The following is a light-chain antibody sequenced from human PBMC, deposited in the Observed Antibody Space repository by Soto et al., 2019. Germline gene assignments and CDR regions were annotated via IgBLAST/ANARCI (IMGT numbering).Light chain of an antibody. CDR3: QQRSYWPIT. V-gene: IGKV3-11*01. CDR2: DAS. CDR1: QSVRSY. J-gene: IGKJ5*01. Sequence: ILMTQSPFTLALSPGDRATLSCRASQSVRSYLAWYQQKPGQAPRLLIYDASNTATAVPARFSGSGSGTDFTLTISSLEPEDFELYYCQQRSYWPITFGQGTRLEIK.